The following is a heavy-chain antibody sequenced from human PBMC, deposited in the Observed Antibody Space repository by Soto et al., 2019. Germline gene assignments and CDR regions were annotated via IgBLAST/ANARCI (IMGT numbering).Heavy chain of an antibody. CDR3: ARKVAGTFYYMDV. V-gene: IGHV3-7*01. J-gene: IGHJ6*03. D-gene: IGHD6-19*01. CDR2: IKQDGSEK. CDR1: GFTFSSYW. Sequence: GGSLRLSCAASGFTFSSYWMSWVRQAPGKGLEWVANIKQDGSEKYYVDSVKGRFTISRDNAKNSLYLQMNSLRAEDTAVYYCARKVAGTFYYMDVWGKGTTVTVSS.